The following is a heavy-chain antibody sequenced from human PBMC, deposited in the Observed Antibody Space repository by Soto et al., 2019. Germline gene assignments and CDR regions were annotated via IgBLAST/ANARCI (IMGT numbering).Heavy chain of an antibody. J-gene: IGHJ6*02. D-gene: IGHD2-15*01. CDR3: AREGYCSGGSCYRGYYYYYGMDV. V-gene: IGHV1-69*13. Sequence: ASVKVSCKASGGTFSSYAISWVRQAPGQGLEWMGGIIPIFGTANYAQKFQGRVTITADESTSTAYMELSSLRSEDTAVYYCAREGYCSGGSCYRGYYYYYGMDVWGPGTKVIVSS. CDR2: IIPIFGTA. CDR1: GGTFSSYA.